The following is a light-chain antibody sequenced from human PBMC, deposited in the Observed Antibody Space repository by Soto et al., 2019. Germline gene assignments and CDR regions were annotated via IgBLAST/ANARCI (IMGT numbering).Light chain of an antibody. CDR1: QSVSSSY. J-gene: IGKJ2*01. Sequence: EIVLTQSPGTLSLSPGERATLSCRASQSVSSSYLAWYKQKPGRAPRLPIYGASSRATGIPDRFSGSGSGTDFTLTISRLEPEDFAVYYCQQYGSSPPYTFGQGTKLEIK. CDR2: GAS. V-gene: IGKV3-20*01. CDR3: QQYGSSPPYT.